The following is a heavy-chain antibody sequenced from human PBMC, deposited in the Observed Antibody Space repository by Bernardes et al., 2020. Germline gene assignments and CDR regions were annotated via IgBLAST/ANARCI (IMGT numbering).Heavy chain of an antibody. CDR1: GYTFTSYG. CDR3: ARDQTTVTTDGGYGMDV. J-gene: IGHJ6*02. D-gene: IGHD4-17*01. CDR2: ISAYNGNT. V-gene: IGHV1-18*01. Sequence: ASVKVSCKASGYTFTSYGIIWVRQAPGQGLEWMGWISAYNGNTNYAQKLQGRVTMTTDTSTSTAYMELRSLRSDDTAVYYCARDQTTVTTDGGYGMDVWGQGTTVTVSS.